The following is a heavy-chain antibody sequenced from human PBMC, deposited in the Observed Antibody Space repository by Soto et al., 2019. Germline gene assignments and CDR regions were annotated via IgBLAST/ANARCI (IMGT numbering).Heavy chain of an antibody. CDR2: INHSGST. CDR1: GGSFSGYY. Sequence: ASETLSLTCAVYGGSFSGYYWSWIRQPPGKGLEWIGEINHSGSTNYNPSLKSRVTISVDTSKNQFSLKLSSVTAADTAVYYCARRRIQLWFTLDYWGQGTLVTV. CDR3: ARRRIQLWFTLDY. D-gene: IGHD5-18*01. V-gene: IGHV4-34*01. J-gene: IGHJ4*02.